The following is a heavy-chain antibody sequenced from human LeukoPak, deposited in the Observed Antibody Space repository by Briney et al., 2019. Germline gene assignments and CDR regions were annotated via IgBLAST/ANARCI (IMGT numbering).Heavy chain of an antibody. CDR3: AREVVPAAIRFGYYYGMDV. Sequence: ASVKVSCKASGYTFTSYYMHWVRQAPGQGLEWMGIINPSGGSTSYAQKFQGRVTMTRDTSTSTVYMELSSLRSEDTAVYYCAREVVPAAIRFGYYYGMDVWGQGTTVTVSS. V-gene: IGHV1-46*01. D-gene: IGHD2-2*01. J-gene: IGHJ6*02. CDR2: INPSGGST. CDR1: GYTFTSYY.